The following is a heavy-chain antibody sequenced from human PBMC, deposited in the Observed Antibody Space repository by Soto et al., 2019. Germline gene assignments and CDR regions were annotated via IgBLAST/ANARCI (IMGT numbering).Heavy chain of an antibody. CDR2: IYYSGST. D-gene: IGHD3-10*01. J-gene: IGHJ4*02. CDR1: GGSISSYY. Sequence: SETLSLTCTVSGGSISSYYWSWIRQPPGKGLEWIGYIYYSGSTNYNPSLKSRVTISVDTSKNQFSLKLSSVTAADTAVYYRARTYYQVGHDYWGQGTLVTVSS. CDR3: ARTYYQVGHDY. V-gene: IGHV4-59*08.